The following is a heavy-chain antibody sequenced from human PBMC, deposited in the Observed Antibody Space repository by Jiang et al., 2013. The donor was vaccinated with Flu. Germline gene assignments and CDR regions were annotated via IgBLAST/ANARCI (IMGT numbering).Heavy chain of an antibody. J-gene: IGHJ4*02. CDR1: GGSISSYY. Sequence: TVSGGSISSYYWSGSGSPRKGLEWIGYIYNMGVPTXTPPSKSRVTISVDTSKNQFSLNLSSVTAADTAVYYCARRLLYSSGYEYWGQGTLVTVSS. D-gene: IGHD6-19*01. CDR3: ARRLLYSSGYEY. V-gene: IGHV4-59*08. CDR2: IYNMGVP.